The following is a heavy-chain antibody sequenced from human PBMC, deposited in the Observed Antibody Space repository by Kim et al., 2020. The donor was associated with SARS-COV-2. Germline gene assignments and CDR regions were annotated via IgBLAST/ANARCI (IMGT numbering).Heavy chain of an antibody. V-gene: IGHV4-59*01. J-gene: IGHJ6*03. Sequence: SETLSLTCTVSGGSITTYYWSWVRQAPGKGLDWIGYIYHGGSRASNPSLKSRLSMSLDTSKNQFSLNLDSVTAADTAVYFCAKIGWSGYYNHYYYMDVWGKGTTVTVAS. CDR3: AKIGWSGYYNHYYYMDV. CDR1: GGSITTYY. D-gene: IGHD3-3*01. CDR2: IYHGGSR.